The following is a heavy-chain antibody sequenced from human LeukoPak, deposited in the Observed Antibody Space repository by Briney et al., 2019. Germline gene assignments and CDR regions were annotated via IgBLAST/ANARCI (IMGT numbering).Heavy chain of an antibody. CDR3: ARSGAARLYYYYMDV. J-gene: IGHJ6*03. V-gene: IGHV3-30*04. Sequence: PGRSLRLSCAASGFTFSSYAMHWVRQAPGKGLEWVALISDDGSNKYYADSVKGRFTISRDNSKNTLYLQMNSLRAEDAAVYYCARSGAARLYYYYMDVWGKGTTVTVSS. D-gene: IGHD6-6*01. CDR2: ISDDGSNK. CDR1: GFTFSSYA.